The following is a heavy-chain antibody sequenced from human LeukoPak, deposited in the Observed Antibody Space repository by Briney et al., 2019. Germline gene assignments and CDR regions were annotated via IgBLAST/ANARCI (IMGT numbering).Heavy chain of an antibody. D-gene: IGHD6-19*01. Sequence: SETLSLTCTVPGGSISSYYWSWIRQPAGKGLEWIGRIYTSGSTNYNPSLKSRVTMSVDTSKNQFSLKLSSVTAADTAVYYCAREGRSIAVAGTFNNWGQGTLVTVSS. CDR2: IYTSGST. J-gene: IGHJ4*02. CDR3: AREGRSIAVAGTFNN. V-gene: IGHV4-4*07. CDR1: GGSISSYY.